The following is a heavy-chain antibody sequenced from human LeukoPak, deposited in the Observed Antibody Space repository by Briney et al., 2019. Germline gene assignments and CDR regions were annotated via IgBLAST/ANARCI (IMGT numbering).Heavy chain of an antibody. D-gene: IGHD6-6*01. CDR3: ARDRRIILSIAEFDY. CDR1: GYTFTSYG. CDR2: ISAYNGNT. Sequence: GASVKVSCKASGYTFTSYGISWVRQAPGQGLEWMGWISAYNGNTNYAQKLQGRVTMTTDTSTSTAYMELRSLRSDDTAVYYCARDRRIILSIAEFDYWGQGTLVTVSS. V-gene: IGHV1-18*01. J-gene: IGHJ4*02.